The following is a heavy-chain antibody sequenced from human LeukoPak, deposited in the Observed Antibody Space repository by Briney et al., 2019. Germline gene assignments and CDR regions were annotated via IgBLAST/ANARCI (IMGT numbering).Heavy chain of an antibody. D-gene: IGHD2-15*01. V-gene: IGHV3-33*01. J-gene: IGHJ4*02. CDR2: IWYDGSNK. Sequence: PGGSLRLSCAASGFTFSSYGMHWVRQAPGKGLEWVAVIWYDGSNKYYADSVKGRFTISRDNSKNTLYLQMNSLRAEDTAVYYCARSLGGSVFDYWGQGTLVTVSS. CDR1: GFTFSSYG. CDR3: ARSLGGSVFDY.